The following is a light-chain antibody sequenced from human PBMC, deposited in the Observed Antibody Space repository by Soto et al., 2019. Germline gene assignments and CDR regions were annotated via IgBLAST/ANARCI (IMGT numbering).Light chain of an antibody. CDR2: GTT. CDR1: SSNIGAGYD. Sequence: QAVVTQPPSVSGAPGQRVTISCTGSSSNIGAGYDVHWYQQLPGTAPKLVMYGTTNRPSGVTDRFSGSKSGTSASLAITGLQAEDESDYYCQSYDGTLSGSYVFCIGTKLTVL. V-gene: IGLV1-40*01. J-gene: IGLJ1*01. CDR3: QSYDGTLSGSYV.